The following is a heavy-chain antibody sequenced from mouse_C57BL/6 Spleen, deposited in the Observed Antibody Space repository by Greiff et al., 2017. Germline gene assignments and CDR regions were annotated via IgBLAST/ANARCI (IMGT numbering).Heavy chain of an antibody. CDR1: GYTFTDYE. D-gene: IGHD2-12*01. J-gene: IGHJ2*01. Sequence: VQLQQSGAELVRPGASVTLSCKASGYTFTDYEMHWVKQTPVHGLEWIGAIDPETGGTAYNQKFKGKAILTADKSSSTAYMALRSLTSEDSAVYYCTRERDYSLYYFDYWGQGTTLTVSS. CDR2: IDPETGGT. CDR3: TRERDYSLYYFDY. V-gene: IGHV1-15*01.